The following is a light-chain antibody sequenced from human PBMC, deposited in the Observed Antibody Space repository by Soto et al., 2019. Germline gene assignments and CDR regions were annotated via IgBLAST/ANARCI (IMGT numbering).Light chain of an antibody. CDR2: DSS. CDR1: QNVDKF. J-gene: IGKJ5*01. V-gene: IGKV3-11*01. CDR3: QQRKNWPPIT. Sequence: EIELTQSPATLSLSPGETGTLSCRASQNVDKFLAWYQQRPGQPPRLLIFDSSNRATGVPVRFSGSGSGTVFTLTIGSLEPEDSAVYYCQQRKNWPPITFGQGTRLEIK.